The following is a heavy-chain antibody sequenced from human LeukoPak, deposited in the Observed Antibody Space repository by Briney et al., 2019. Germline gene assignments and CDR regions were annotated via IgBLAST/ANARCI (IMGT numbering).Heavy chain of an antibody. Sequence: PGGSLRLSCAASGFIFSSYSMNWVRQAPGKGLEWVSYISSGSVTIYYADSVKGRFTISRDNAKNSLFLEMNSLRGEDTAVYYCARDLTAEYFQHWGQGTLVTVSS. CDR3: ARDLTAEYFQH. CDR1: GFIFSSYS. J-gene: IGHJ1*01. CDR2: ISSGSVTI. V-gene: IGHV3-48*01.